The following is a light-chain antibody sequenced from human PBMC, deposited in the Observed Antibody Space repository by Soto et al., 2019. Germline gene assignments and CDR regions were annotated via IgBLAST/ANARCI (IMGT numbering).Light chain of an antibody. CDR1: SSDIGGYNY. V-gene: IGLV2-14*01. CDR2: EVT. Sequence: QSALTQPASVSGSPGQSITISCTGTSSDIGGYNYVSWYQHHPGKAPKLIIFEVTHRPSGVPDRFSGSKSGNTASLTISGLQSEDEGDYYCSSFTTTTPWVFGGGTKVTVL. J-gene: IGLJ3*02. CDR3: SSFTTTTPWV.